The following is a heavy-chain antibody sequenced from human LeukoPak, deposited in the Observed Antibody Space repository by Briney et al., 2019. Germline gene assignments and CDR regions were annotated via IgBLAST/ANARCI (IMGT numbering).Heavy chain of an antibody. Sequence: PSETLSLICTVSGGYIGTSYWSWIRQPPGKGLEWIGYIDYTGTTKYNPSLKSRATLSVDLSKNQFSLRLTSVSAADTAVYYCARQNDFMVVPVDWGQGTLVTVSS. V-gene: IGHV4-59*08. D-gene: IGHD2-2*01. CDR1: GGYIGTSY. CDR3: ARQNDFMVVPVD. CDR2: IDYTGTT. J-gene: IGHJ4*02.